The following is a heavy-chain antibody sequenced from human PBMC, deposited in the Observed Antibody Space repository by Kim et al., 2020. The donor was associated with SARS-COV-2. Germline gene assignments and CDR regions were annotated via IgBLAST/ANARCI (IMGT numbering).Heavy chain of an antibody. CDR1: GFTFSSYG. V-gene: IGHV3-30*18. J-gene: IGHJ4*01. Sequence: GGSLRLSCAASGFTFSSYGMHWVRQAPGKGLEWVAVISYDGSNKYYADSVKGRFTISRDNSKNKLYLQMNSLRAEDTAVYYCAKAAVGESRGLDYFDYWG. CDR3: AKAAVGESRGLDYFDY. D-gene: IGHD3-10*01. CDR2: ISYDGSNK.